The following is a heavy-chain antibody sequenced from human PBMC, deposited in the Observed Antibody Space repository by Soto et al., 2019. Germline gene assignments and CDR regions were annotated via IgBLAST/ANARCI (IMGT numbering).Heavy chain of an antibody. CDR1: GYIFTSYW. Sequence: GESLTIACKASGYIFTSYWIGCVLQMPGKGLEWMGIIYPGDPDNRHSPPFQGQVTISADKSIRTAYLQWSSLKAPDTAMYYCARLGASIAAQYGMDVWGQGTTVTVSS. CDR2: IYPGDPDN. D-gene: IGHD6-6*01. CDR3: ARLGASIAAQYGMDV. J-gene: IGHJ6*02. V-gene: IGHV5-51*01.